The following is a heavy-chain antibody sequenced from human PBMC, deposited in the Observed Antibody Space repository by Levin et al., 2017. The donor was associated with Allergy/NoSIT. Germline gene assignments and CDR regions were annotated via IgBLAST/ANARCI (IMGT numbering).Heavy chain of an antibody. CDR3: ARDWGFTYGQPFDY. Sequence: ASVKVSCKASGYSFTGYYIHWIRQAPGQGLEWMGWLGPDTGATKYAQKFQGRVTMTRDTSINTAYMELSRLRSDDTALYYCARDWGFTYGQPFDYWGQGTLVTVSS. D-gene: IGHD5-18*01. V-gene: IGHV1-2*02. CDR1: GYSFTGYY. J-gene: IGHJ4*02. CDR2: LGPDTGAT.